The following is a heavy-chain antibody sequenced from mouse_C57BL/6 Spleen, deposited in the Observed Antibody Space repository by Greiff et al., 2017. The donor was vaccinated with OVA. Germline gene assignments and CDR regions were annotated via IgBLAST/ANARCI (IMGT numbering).Heavy chain of an antibody. CDR3: ARQLRHYFDY. Sequence: VKLMESGAELVRPGTSVKVSCKASGYAFTNYLIEWVKQRPGQGLEWIGVINPGSGGTNYNEKFKGKATLTADKSSSTAYMQLSSLTSEDSAVYFCARQLRHYFDYWGQGTTLTVSS. D-gene: IGHD3-2*02. CDR1: GYAFTNYL. CDR2: INPGSGGT. J-gene: IGHJ2*01. V-gene: IGHV1-54*01.